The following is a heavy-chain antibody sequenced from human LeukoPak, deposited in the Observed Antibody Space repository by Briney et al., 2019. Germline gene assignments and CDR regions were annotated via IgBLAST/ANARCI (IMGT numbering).Heavy chain of an antibody. CDR2: INPSGGST. CDR1: GYTFTSYY. V-gene: IGHV1-46*01. D-gene: IGHD2-15*01. Sequence: ASVKVSCKASGYTFTSYYMHWVRQAPRQGLEWMGIINPSGGSTSYAQKFQGRVTMTRDTSTSTVYMELSSLRSEDTAVYYCARYCSGGSCYSGFFDYWGQGTLVTVSS. J-gene: IGHJ4*02. CDR3: ARYCSGGSCYSGFFDY.